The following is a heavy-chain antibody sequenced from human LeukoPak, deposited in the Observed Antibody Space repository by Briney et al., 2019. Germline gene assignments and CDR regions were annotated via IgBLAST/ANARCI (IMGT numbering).Heavy chain of an antibody. V-gene: IGHV3-23*01. CDR1: GFTFSSYA. CDR2: ISGSGGST. Sequence: GGSLRLSCAASGFTFSSYAMSWVRQAPGKGLEWVSAISGSGGSTYYADSVKGRFTISRDNAKNSLYLQVNSLRAEDAAVYYCARGDKSSGWYFLDYWGRGTLVTVSS. CDR3: ARGDKSSGWYFLDY. D-gene: IGHD6-19*01. J-gene: IGHJ4*02.